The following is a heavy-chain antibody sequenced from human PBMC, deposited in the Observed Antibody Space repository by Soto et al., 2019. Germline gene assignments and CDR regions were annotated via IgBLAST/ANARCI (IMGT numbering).Heavy chain of an antibody. CDR3: AKEMAYCSSTSCYGDYYYYYMDV. CDR2: ISGSGGSK. V-gene: IGHV3-23*01. D-gene: IGHD2-2*01. CDR1: GFTFSSYA. J-gene: IGHJ6*03. Sequence: GGSLRLSCAASGFTFSSYAMSWVRQAPGKGLEWVSAISGSGGSKYYADSVKGRFTISRDNSKNTLYLQMNSLRAEDTAVYYCAKEMAYCSSTSCYGDYYYYYMDVWGKGTTVTVSS.